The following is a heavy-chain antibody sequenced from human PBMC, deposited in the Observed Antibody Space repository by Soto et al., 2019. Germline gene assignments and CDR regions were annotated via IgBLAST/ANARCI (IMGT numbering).Heavy chain of an antibody. CDR1: GYTFTEND. V-gene: IGHV1-8*01. CDR3: VRAPLDYYSADYFDN. J-gene: IGHJ4*02. D-gene: IGHD2-21*01. Sequence: QVQLVQSGAEVKRPGASVKVSCKASGYTFTENDINWVRQATGQGLEWMGWMNPNSGNTGYAQKFPGRVTMTRDNSITTASMELSSLRSEDTAVYFCVRAPLDYYSADYFDNWGQGTLVTVSS. CDR2: MNPNSGNT.